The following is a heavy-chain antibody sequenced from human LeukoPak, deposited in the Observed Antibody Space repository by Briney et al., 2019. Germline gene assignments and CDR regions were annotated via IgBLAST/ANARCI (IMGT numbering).Heavy chain of an antibody. J-gene: IGHJ6*02. V-gene: IGHV3-23*01. CDR3: AKVDSSGWYPYYYYYGMDV. CDR1: GFTFSSYA. D-gene: IGHD6-19*01. Sequence: PGGPLRLSCAASGFTFSSYAMSWVRQAPGKGLEWVSAISGSGGSTYYADSVKGRFTISRDNSKNTLYLQMNSLRAEDTAVYYCAKVDSSGWYPYYYYYGMDVWGHGTTVTVSS. CDR2: ISGSGGST.